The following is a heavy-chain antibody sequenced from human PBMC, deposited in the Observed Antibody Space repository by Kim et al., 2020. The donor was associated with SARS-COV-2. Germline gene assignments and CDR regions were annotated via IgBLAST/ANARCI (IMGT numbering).Heavy chain of an antibody. D-gene: IGHD3-10*01. CDR3: ARDQITMVRGVHQQDYYYYGMDV. CDR1: GFTVSSNY. Sequence: GGSLRLSCAASGFTVSSNYMSWVRQAPGKGLEWVSVIYSGGSTYYADSVKGRFTISRDNSKNTLYLQMNSLRAEDTAVYYCARDQITMVRGVHQQDYYYYGMDVWGQGTTVTVSS. J-gene: IGHJ6*02. V-gene: IGHV3-66*01. CDR2: IYSGGST.